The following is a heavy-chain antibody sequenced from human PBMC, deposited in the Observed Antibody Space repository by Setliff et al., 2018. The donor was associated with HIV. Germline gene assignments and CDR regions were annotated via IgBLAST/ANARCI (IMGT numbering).Heavy chain of an antibody. V-gene: IGHV1-8*03. Sequence: ASVKVSCKASGYTFTSYDINWVRQATGQGLEWMGWMNPNSGNTGYAQKFQGRVTITRNTSISTAYMELSSLRSEETAVYYCARIRGYCSGGSCYSVFNYYYGMDVGGQGTTVTVSS. CDR3: ARIRGYCSGGSCYSVFNYYYGMDV. CDR2: MNPNSGNT. J-gene: IGHJ6*02. CDR1: GYTFTSYD. D-gene: IGHD2-15*01.